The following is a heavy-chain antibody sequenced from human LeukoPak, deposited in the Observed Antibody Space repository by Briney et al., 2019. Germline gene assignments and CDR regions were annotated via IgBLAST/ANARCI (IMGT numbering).Heavy chain of an antibody. D-gene: IGHD4-23*01. CDR1: GGSISSGDYY. Sequence: SSETLSLTCTVSGGSISSGDYYWSWIRQPPGKGLEWIGYIYYSGSTYYNPSLKSRVTISVDTSKNQFSLKLSSVTAADTAVYYCARVSGDNGGDWFDPWGQGTLVTVSS. CDR2: IYYSGST. CDR3: ARVSGDNGGDWFDP. V-gene: IGHV4-30-4*01. J-gene: IGHJ5*02.